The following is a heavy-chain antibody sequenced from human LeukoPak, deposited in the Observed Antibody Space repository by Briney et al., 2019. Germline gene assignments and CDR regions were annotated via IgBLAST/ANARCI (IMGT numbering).Heavy chain of an antibody. V-gene: IGHV4-30-4*07. Sequence: SETLSLTCAVSGVSISRGGYSWSWIRQPPGKGLEWIGYIYNSGSTNYNPSLKSRLTISVDTSNNQFSLRLSSVTAADTAVYYCARGEIMYRSGSCYWFDPWGQGTLVTVSS. D-gene: IGHD2-15*01. CDR2: IYNSGST. CDR1: GVSISRGGYS. CDR3: ARGEIMYRSGSCYWFDP. J-gene: IGHJ5*02.